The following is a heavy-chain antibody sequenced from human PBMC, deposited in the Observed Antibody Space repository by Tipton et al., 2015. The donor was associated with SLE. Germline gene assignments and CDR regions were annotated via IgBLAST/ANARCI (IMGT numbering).Heavy chain of an antibody. CDR2: IYSAGTTT. J-gene: IGHJ6*03. Sequence: SLRLSCAASGFAFSSYAMSWVRQAPGKGLEWVSFIYSAGTTTYYADSVKGRFTISRDNSKNTLYLQMNSLRDEDTAVYYCAKLGLGVVIDYYYYYMDVWGKGTTVTVSS. V-gene: IGHV3-23*03. CDR1: GFAFSSYA. CDR3: AKLGLGVVIDYYYYYMDV. D-gene: IGHD3-3*01.